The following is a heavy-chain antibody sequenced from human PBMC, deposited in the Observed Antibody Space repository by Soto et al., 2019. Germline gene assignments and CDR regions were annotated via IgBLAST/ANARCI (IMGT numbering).Heavy chain of an antibody. V-gene: IGHV3-23*01. D-gene: IGHD3-22*01. CDR2: FSGSGGST. CDR1: VFTFSSYA. J-gene: IGHJ5*02. CDR3: AKDYYDSSGYYPS. Sequence: GGSLRLSCAASVFTFSSYAMSCVRQAPGKGLEWVSAFSGSGGSTYYADSVKGRFTISRDKSENTLYLQMNSLRAEDTAVYYCAKDYYDSSGYYPSWGQGTMVTVSS.